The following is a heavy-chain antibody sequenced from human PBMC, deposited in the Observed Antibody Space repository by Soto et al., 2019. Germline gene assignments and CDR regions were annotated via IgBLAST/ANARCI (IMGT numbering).Heavy chain of an antibody. Sequence: GRSLRLSCAASGFTFSSYAMSWVRQAPGKGLEWVSVISGSGGSTYYADSVKGRFTISRDNSKNTLYLQMNSLRAEDTAVYYCAKVGSVLGDYDRDYFDYWGQGTLVTVSS. D-gene: IGHD4-17*01. CDR3: AKVGSVLGDYDRDYFDY. V-gene: IGHV3-23*01. CDR1: GFTFSSYA. J-gene: IGHJ4*02. CDR2: ISGSGGST.